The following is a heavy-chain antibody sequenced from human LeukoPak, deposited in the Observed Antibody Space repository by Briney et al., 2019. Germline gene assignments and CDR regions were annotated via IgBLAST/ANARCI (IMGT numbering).Heavy chain of an antibody. D-gene: IGHD4-17*01. CDR2: VNDDGSEI. V-gene: IGHV3-7*01. CDR3: ARDNGDVYNRNWFDP. J-gene: IGHJ5*02. CDR1: GFTLSSYW. Sequence: PGGSLRLSCAASGFTLSSYWMSGVREAPGKGREGVANVNDDGSEIFYVDSVTGRFTVSRDNVKNSLFLQMSSLRGEDTGVYFCARDNGDVYNRNWFDPWGQGTLVTVSS.